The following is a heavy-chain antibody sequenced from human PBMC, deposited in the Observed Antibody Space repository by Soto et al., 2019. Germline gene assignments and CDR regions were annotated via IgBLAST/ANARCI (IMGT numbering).Heavy chain of an antibody. CDR1: GFTFSAST. D-gene: IGHD4-17*01. V-gene: IGHV3-64*01. CDR2: VSHDGVNT. CDR3: ARDDYADCIFTY. J-gene: IGHJ4*01. Sequence: GGSLRLSCGGSGFTFSASTLHWVRQAPGKGLEYISAVSHDGVNTYYANSVKGRFTISRDNSKNTMYLQMGSLRAEDMAVYYCARDDYADCIFTYWGRGTLVTVSS.